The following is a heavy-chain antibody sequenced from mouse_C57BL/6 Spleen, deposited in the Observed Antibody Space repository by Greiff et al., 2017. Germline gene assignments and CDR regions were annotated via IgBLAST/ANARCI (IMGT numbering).Heavy chain of an antibody. CDR1: GFTFTDYY. CDR2: INPNNGGT. D-gene: IGHD2-3*01. Sequence: EVQLQQSGPELVKPGASVKISCKASGFTFTDYYMNWVKQRHGKSLEWIGDINPNNGGTSYNQKFKGKATLTVETSSTTAYMELRSLTSEDSAVYYCSSYDGLGLCFDYWGQGTTVTVSA. J-gene: IGHJ2*01. CDR3: SSYDGLGLCFDY. V-gene: IGHV1-26*01.